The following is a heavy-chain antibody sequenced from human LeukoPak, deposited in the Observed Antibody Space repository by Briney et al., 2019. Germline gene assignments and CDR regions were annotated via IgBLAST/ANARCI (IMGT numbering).Heavy chain of an antibody. CDR1: GFIFSISS. J-gene: IGHJ4*02. V-gene: IGHV3-23*01. D-gene: IGHD3-3*01. CDR3: AKDDDFWRGYSDN. Sequence: GGSLRPSCPPSGFIFSISSIGWARQAPGEGLGWVSGISGSGGSTNYADSVKGRFTISRDNSKNTLYLQMNSLRAEDTAVYFCAKDDDFWRGYSDNWGQGTLVTVSS. CDR2: ISGSGGST.